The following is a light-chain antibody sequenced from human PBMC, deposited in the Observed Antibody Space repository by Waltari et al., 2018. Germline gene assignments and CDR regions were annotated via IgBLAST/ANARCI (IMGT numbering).Light chain of an antibody. V-gene: IGLV10-54*01. J-gene: IGLJ3*02. CDR3: SAWDSSLSAWV. CDR2: RNN. Sequence: QAGLTQPPSMSKDLRQTATLTRTGNSNNVGYQGAAWLQQHQGHPPKLLSYRNNARPSGISERFSASRSGNTASLTSTGLQPEDEADYYCSAWDSSLSAWVFGGGTKLTVL. CDR1: SNNVGYQG.